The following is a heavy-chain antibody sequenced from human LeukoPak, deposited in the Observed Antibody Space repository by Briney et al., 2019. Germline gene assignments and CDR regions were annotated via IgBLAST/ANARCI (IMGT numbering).Heavy chain of an antibody. D-gene: IGHD1-26*01. CDR1: GFTFSGHA. CDR2: ISYDGSRK. CDR3: SRDVAVGAAVGAPDY. J-gene: IGHJ4*02. Sequence: PGGSLRLSCAATGFTFSGHAMHWVRRAPGKGLDWVAVISYDGSRKYYADSVTGRFTISRDNSQDTLYLQMNSLTVEDTAVHYCSRDVAVGAAVGAPDYWGQGTLVTVSS. V-gene: IGHV3-30*01.